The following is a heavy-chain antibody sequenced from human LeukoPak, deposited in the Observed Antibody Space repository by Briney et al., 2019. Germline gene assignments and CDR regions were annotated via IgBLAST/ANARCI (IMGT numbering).Heavy chain of an antibody. CDR1: GGSFSGYY. V-gene: IGHV4-34*01. D-gene: IGHD4-23*01. Sequence: PSETLSLTCAVYGGSFSGYYWSWIRQPPGKGLEWIGEINHSGSTNYNPSLKSRVTISVDTSKNQFSLKLSSVTAADTAVCYCARSDYGGNSAADYWGQGTLVTVSS. CDR2: INHSGST. CDR3: ARSDYGGNSAADY. J-gene: IGHJ4*02.